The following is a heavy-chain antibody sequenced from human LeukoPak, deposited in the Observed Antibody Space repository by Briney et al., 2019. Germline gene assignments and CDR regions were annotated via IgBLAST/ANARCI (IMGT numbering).Heavy chain of an antibody. Sequence: KSSQTLSLTCTVSGGSISSGGYYWGWIRQPPGKGLEWIGSIYYSGSTYYNPSLKSRVTISVDTSKNQFSLKLSSVTAADTAVYYCARHLDYGDHQGAFDIWGQGTMVTVSS. J-gene: IGHJ3*02. D-gene: IGHD4-17*01. CDR3: ARHLDYGDHQGAFDI. CDR2: IYYSGST. CDR1: GGSISSGGYY. V-gene: IGHV4-39*07.